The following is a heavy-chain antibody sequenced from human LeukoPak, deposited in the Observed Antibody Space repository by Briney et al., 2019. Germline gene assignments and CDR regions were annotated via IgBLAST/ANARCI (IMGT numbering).Heavy chain of an antibody. V-gene: IGHV1-69*04. CDR2: IIPILGIA. J-gene: IGHJ3*02. D-gene: IGHD3-9*01. Sequence: SVKVSCKASGGTFSSYAISWVRQAPGQGLEWMGRIIPILGIANYALKFQGRVTITADKSTSTAYMELSSLRSEDTAVYYCARERYFDWLSGPAEGINAFDIWGQGTMVTVSS. CDR3: ARERYFDWLSGPAEGINAFDI. CDR1: GGTFSSYA.